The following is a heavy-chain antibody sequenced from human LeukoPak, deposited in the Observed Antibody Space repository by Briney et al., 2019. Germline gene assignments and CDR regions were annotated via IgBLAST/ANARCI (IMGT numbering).Heavy chain of an antibody. CDR1: GGSFSGYY. CDR2: INHSGST. D-gene: IGHD1-7*01. V-gene: IGHV4-34*01. Sequence: SETLSLTCAVYGGSFSGYYWSWIRQPPGKGLEWIGEINHSGSTNYNPSLKSRVTISVDTSKNQFSLKLSSVTAANTAVYYCARTLTGTTNAFDIWGQGTMVTVSS. CDR3: ARTLTGTTNAFDI. J-gene: IGHJ3*02.